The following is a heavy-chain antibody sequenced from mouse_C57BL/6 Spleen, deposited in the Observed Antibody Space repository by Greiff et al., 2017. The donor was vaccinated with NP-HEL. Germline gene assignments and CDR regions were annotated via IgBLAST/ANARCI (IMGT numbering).Heavy chain of an antibody. D-gene: IGHD3-3*01. V-gene: IGHV7-1*01. CDR1: GFTFSDFY. Sequence: EVKLVESGGGLVQSGRSLRLSCATSGFTFSDFYMEWVRQAPGKGLAWIAASRNKANDYTTEYSASVKGRFICSSETSQSILYLQMNARRAEDTAIYYCARGDFYYYAMDYWGQGTSVTVSS. CDR3: ARGDFYYYAMDY. J-gene: IGHJ4*01. CDR2: SRNKANDYTT.